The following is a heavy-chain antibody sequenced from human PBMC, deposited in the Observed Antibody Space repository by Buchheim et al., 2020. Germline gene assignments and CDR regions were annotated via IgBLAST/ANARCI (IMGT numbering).Heavy chain of an antibody. Sequence: EVQLVESGGGLVQPGGSLRLSCAASGFTFSSYSMNWVRQAPGKGLEWVSYISSSSSTIYYAASVKGRFTISRDNAKNSLYLQMNSLRAEDTAVYYCARDRSYYSSSWYYFDYWGQGTL. CDR2: ISSSSSTI. V-gene: IGHV3-48*01. D-gene: IGHD6-13*01. CDR3: ARDRSYYSSSWYYFDY. J-gene: IGHJ4*02. CDR1: GFTFSSYS.